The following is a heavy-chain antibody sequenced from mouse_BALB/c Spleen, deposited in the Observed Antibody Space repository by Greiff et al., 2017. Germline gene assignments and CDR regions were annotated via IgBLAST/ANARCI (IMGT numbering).Heavy chain of an antibody. V-gene: IGHV14-4*02. CDR2: IDPESGDT. CDR1: GFNIKDYY. Sequence: VQLKQSGAELVRSGASVKLSCTASGFNIKDYYMHWVKQRPEQGLEWIGWIDPESGDTEYAPKFQGKATMTADTSSNTAYLQLSSLTSEDTAVYYCNAHLHPETGAMDYWGQGTSVTVSS. J-gene: IGHJ4*01. D-gene: IGHD4-1*01. CDR3: NAHLHPETGAMDY.